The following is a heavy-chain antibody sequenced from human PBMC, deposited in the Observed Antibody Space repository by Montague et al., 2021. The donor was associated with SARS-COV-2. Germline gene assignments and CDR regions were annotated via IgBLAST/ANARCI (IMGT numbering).Heavy chain of an antibody. D-gene: IGHD3-10*01. V-gene: IGHV4-59*11. CDR3: ARAVSVRRAVNWFDP. J-gene: IGHJ5*02. Sequence: SETLSLTCTVPGGSMSDHYWAWIRQPPGKGLEWLAYIYYSGGINSNASLKSRVSTSVDTSKNQFSLKLTSVTAADTAVYYCARAVSVRRAVNWFDPWGQGTLVTVSS. CDR2: IYYSGGI. CDR1: GGSMSDHY.